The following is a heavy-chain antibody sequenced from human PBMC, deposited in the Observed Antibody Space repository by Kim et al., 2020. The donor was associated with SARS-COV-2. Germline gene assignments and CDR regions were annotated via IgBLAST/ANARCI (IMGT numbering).Heavy chain of an antibody. D-gene: IGHD6-13*01. J-gene: IGHJ6*02. CDR1: GFTFDDYA. Sequence: GGSLRLSCAASGFTFDDYAMHWVRQAPGKGLEWVSGISWNSGSIGYADSVKGRFTISRDNAKNSLYLQMNSLRAEDTALYYCSGNRIAAAGTEDYYYYYGMDVWGQGTTVTVSS. CDR2: ISWNSGSI. V-gene: IGHV3-9*01. CDR3: SGNRIAAAGTEDYYYYYGMDV.